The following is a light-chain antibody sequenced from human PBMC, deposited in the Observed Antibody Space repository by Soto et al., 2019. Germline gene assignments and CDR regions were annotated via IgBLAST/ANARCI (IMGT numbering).Light chain of an antibody. CDR2: EVF. V-gene: IGLV2-23*02. CDR1: SSDVGTYNL. Sequence: QAVLTQPASVSGSPGQSITISCTGTSSDVGTYNLVSWYQQHPGKVPKLILYEVFKRPSGVSGRFSGSKSGNTAPLTISGLQADDEALYQCCSNVGLTTYVFSTGTKVTAL. CDR3: CSNVGLTTYV. J-gene: IGLJ1*01.